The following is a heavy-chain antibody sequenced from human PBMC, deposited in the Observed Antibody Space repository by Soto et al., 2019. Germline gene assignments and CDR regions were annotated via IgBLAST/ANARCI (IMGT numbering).Heavy chain of an antibody. D-gene: IGHD3-16*02. Sequence: SETLSLTCTVSGGSVSSGNYYWSWIRQPPGKGLEWIGYIYSSGSTNYNPSLKSRVTISVYTSKTQFSLILSSVTAADTALYYCARVGHQCFIVDWGQGTMVTVSS. CDR3: ARVGHQCFIVD. CDR1: GGSVSSGNYY. J-gene: IGHJ4*02. V-gene: IGHV4-61*01. CDR2: IYSSGST.